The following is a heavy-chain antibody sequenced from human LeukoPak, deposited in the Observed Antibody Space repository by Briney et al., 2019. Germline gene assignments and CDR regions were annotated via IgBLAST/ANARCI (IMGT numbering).Heavy chain of an antibody. CDR2: IYSGGST. Sequence: GGSLRLSCAASGFTVSSNYMSWVRQAPGKGLEWVSVIYSGGSTYYADSVKGRFTISRDNAKNSLYLQMNSLRAEDTAVYHCVRDRPEISGYDLWDWGQGTPVTVSS. V-gene: IGHV3-53*01. CDR3: VRDRPEISGYDLWD. CDR1: GFTVSSNY. J-gene: IGHJ4*02. D-gene: IGHD5-12*01.